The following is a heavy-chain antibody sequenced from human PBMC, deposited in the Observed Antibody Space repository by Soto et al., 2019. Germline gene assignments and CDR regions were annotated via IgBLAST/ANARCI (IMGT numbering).Heavy chain of an antibody. V-gene: IGHV1-69*13. CDR2: IIPIFGTA. CDR3: ASGGWPTVVTPGYFQH. J-gene: IGHJ1*01. Sequence: VKVSCKASGGTFSSYAISWVRQAPGQGLEWMGGIIPIFGTANYAQKFQGRVTITADKSTSTAYMELSSLRSEDTAVYYCASGGWPTVVTPGYFQHWGQGTLVTVSS. D-gene: IGHD4-17*01. CDR1: GGTFSSYA.